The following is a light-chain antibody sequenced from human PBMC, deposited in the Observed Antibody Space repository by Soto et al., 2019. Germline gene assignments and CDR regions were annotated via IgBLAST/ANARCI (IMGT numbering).Light chain of an antibody. CDR1: SSNIGAGYD. J-gene: IGLJ7*01. CDR3: QSYDSSLSRYV. V-gene: IGLV1-40*01. Sequence: QSVLTQPPSVSGAPGQRVTISCTGSSSNIGAGYDVHWYQQLPGTAPKLLIYGNSSRPSGVPDRFSGSKSDTSASLAITGLQAEDEADYYCQSYDSSLSRYVFRSGTQLTVL. CDR2: GNS.